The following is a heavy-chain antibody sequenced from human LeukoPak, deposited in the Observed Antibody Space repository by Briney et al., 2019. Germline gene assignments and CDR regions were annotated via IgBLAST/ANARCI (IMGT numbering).Heavy chain of an antibody. CDR2: INPNSGGT. Sequence: ASVKVSCKTSGYTFTGYYMHWVRQAPGQGLEWMGWINPNSGGTNYAQKFQGRVTMTRDTSISTAYMELSRLRSDDTAVYYCARGHYDYVWGSYRLAYFDYWGQGTLVTVSS. CDR3: ARGHYDYVWGSYRLAYFDY. D-gene: IGHD3-16*02. V-gene: IGHV1-2*02. CDR1: GYTFTGYY. J-gene: IGHJ4*02.